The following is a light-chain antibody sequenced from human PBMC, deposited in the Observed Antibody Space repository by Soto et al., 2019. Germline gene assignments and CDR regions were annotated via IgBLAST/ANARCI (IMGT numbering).Light chain of an antibody. V-gene: IGLV2-14*01. CDR1: STDVGGYNY. CDR3: GSYTSTDTPFV. J-gene: IGLJ1*01. Sequence: QSVLAQPSSVSGSPGQSITISCTGTSTDVGGYNYVSWYQHHPGKGPKLIIYEVNNRPSGVSDRFSGSKSGNKASLTISNLEAEDESDYYCGSYTSTDTPFVFGTGTKATV. CDR2: EVN.